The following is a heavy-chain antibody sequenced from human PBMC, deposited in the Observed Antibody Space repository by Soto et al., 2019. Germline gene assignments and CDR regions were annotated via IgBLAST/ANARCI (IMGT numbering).Heavy chain of an antibody. V-gene: IGHV4-34*01. Sequence: SETLSLTCAVYGGSFSGYYWNWIRQPPGKGLEWIGEIHHSGSTNCNPSLKSRVTISVDTSKNQFSLKLSSVSAADTAVYYCAREDRYCTSTSCKYAMDVWGQGTTVTVSS. CDR2: IHHSGST. J-gene: IGHJ6*02. CDR3: AREDRYCTSTSCKYAMDV. CDR1: GGSFSGYY. D-gene: IGHD2-2*01.